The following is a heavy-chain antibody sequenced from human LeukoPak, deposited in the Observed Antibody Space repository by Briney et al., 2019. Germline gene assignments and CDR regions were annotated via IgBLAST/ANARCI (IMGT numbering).Heavy chain of an antibody. CDR3: ARVSGSGWHFDY. Sequence: GGSLRLSCAPSGFTFSNYEMNWVRQAPGKGLEWVSFISSSGVLIYYADSVKGRFTISRDNAKNSLYLQMNSLRVEDTAVYYCARVSGSGWHFDYWGQGSLVSVSS. J-gene: IGHJ4*02. CDR2: ISSSGVLI. V-gene: IGHV3-48*03. D-gene: IGHD6-19*01. CDR1: GFTFSNYE.